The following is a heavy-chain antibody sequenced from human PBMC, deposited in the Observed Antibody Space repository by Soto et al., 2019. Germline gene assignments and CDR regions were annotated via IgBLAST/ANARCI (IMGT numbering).Heavy chain of an antibody. V-gene: IGHV1-18*01. CDR1: GYTFTSYG. CDR3: ARDTSDDFWSGYYSPSIHCYYGMDV. Sequence: GASVKVSCKASGYTFTSYGISWVRQAPGQGLEWMGWISAYNGNTNYAQKLQGRVTMTTDTSTSTAYMELRSLRSDDTAVYYCARDTSDDFWSGYYSPSIHCYYGMDVWGQGTTVTVSS. J-gene: IGHJ6*02. CDR2: ISAYNGNT. D-gene: IGHD3-3*01.